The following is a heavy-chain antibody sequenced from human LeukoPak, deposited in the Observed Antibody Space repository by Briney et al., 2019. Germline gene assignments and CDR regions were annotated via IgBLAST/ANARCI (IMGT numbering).Heavy chain of an antibody. CDR3: VRRATGSERLDP. CDR1: GFSFSDYY. CDR2: IRDKGHSYTT. Sequence: GGSLRLSCVASGFSFSDYYMDWVRQTPGQGLEWVGRIRDKGHSYTTEYAAPVRGRFTISGDESKNSLYLQMNSLRTGDTGVYYRVRRATGSERLDPWGQGTLVIVSS. J-gene: IGHJ5*02. V-gene: IGHV3-72*01. D-gene: IGHD1-1*01.